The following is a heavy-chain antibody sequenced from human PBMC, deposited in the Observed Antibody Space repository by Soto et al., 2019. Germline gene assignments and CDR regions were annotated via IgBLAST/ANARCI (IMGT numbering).Heavy chain of an antibody. CDR1: GGTFSSYA. V-gene: IGHV1-69*01. Sequence: QVQLVQSGAEVKKPGSSVKVSCKASGGTFSSYAISWVRQAPGQGLEWMGGIIPIFGTANYAQKFQGRVTITADESTSTAYMELSSLRSEDTAVYYCASESYSSSLRRYYGMDVWGQGTTVTVSS. D-gene: IGHD6-13*01. CDR3: ASESYSSSLRRYYGMDV. CDR2: IIPIFGTA. J-gene: IGHJ6*02.